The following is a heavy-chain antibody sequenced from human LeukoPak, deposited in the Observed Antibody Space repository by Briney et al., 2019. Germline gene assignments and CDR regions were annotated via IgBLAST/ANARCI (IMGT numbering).Heavy chain of an antibody. J-gene: IGHJ4*02. Sequence: ASVNVSFKASGYTFTIYDINWVRQATGQGLEWMGWMNPNSGNTGYAQKFQGRVTMTRNTSISTAYMELSSLRPEDTAVYYCARGGIAVAGTFDYWGQGTLVTVSS. CDR2: MNPNSGNT. V-gene: IGHV1-8*01. CDR1: GYTFTIYD. CDR3: ARGGIAVAGTFDY. D-gene: IGHD6-19*01.